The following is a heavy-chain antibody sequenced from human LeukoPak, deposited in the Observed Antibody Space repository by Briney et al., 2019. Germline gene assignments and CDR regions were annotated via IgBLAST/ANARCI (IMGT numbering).Heavy chain of an antibody. Sequence: GSSVKVSCKASGGAFSSYAISWVRQAPGQGLEWMGGIIPIFGTANYAQKFQGRVTITADESTSTAYMELSSLRSEDTAVYYCARGYGDYVSFYYYYYMDVWGKGTTVTVSS. CDR1: GGAFSSYA. J-gene: IGHJ6*03. V-gene: IGHV1-69*01. CDR2: IIPIFGTA. D-gene: IGHD4-17*01. CDR3: ARGYGDYVSFYYYYYMDV.